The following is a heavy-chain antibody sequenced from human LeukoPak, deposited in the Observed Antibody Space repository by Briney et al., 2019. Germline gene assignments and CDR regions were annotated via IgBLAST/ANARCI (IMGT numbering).Heavy chain of an antibody. CDR2: IYYSGST. D-gene: IGHD3-16*02. J-gene: IGHJ4*02. V-gene: IGHV4-39*07. Sequence: SSETLSLTCTVSGGSISSSSYYWGWIRQPPGKGLEWIGSIYYSGSTYYNPSLKGRVTISVDTSKNQFSLKLSSVTAADTAVYYCARGIRYYDYVWGSYRSNTYYLDYWGQGTLVTVSS. CDR1: GGSISSSSYY. CDR3: ARGIRYYDYVWGSYRSNTYYLDY.